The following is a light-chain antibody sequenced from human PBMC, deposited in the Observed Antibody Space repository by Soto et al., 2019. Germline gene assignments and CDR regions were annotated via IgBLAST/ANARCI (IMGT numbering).Light chain of an antibody. CDR2: DVS. Sequence: EIVLTQSPGTLSLSPGERATLSCRSSQSVSSNYLAWYQQKPDQAPRLVIYDVSGRATGIPDRFSGSGSGTEFTLTISRLEPEDFAVYYCQQYGRSPTFGQGTKVESK. V-gene: IGKV3-20*01. CDR3: QQYGRSPT. J-gene: IGKJ1*01. CDR1: QSVSSNY.